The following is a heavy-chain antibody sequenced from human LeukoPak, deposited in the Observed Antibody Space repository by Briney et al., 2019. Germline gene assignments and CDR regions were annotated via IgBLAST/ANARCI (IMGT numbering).Heavy chain of an antibody. D-gene: IGHD6-19*01. CDR2: IWYDGSNK. CDR3: AREGAVAGRNYYYYGMDV. Sequence: PGGSLRLSCAASGFTFSSYGMHWVRQAPGKGLEWVAVIWYDGSNKYYADSVKGRFTISRDNSKNTLYLQMNSLRAEDTAVYYCAREGAVAGRNYYYYGMDVWGQGTTVTVSS. J-gene: IGHJ6*02. V-gene: IGHV3-33*01. CDR1: GFTFSSYG.